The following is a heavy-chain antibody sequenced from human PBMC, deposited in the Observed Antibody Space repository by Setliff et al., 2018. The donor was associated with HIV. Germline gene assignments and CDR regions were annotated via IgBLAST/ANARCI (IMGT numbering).Heavy chain of an antibody. CDR2: ISYSGST. J-gene: IGHJ4*02. D-gene: IGHD3-9*01. Sequence: PSETLSLTCTVSGGSISSYYWSWIRQPPGKGLEWIGYISYSGSTNYNPSLKSRVTILVDTSKNHFSLKLTSVTAADTAVYYCAREVDYDLLTGHLDYWGQGALVTSPQ. CDR1: GGSISSYY. V-gene: IGHV4-59*01. CDR3: AREVDYDLLTGHLDY.